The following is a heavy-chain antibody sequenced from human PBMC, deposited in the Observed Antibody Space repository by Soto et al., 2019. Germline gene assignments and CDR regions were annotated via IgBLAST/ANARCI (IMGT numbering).Heavy chain of an antibody. Sequence: QVQLVESGGGVVQPGRSLRLSCAASGFTFSSYGMHWVRQAPGKGLEWVAVIWYDGSNKYYADSVKGRFTISRDNXTNTLYLQMNSLRAEDTAVYYCAAVASDYYYYGMDVWGQGTTVTVSS. CDR2: IWYDGSNK. CDR1: GFTFSSYG. D-gene: IGHD5-12*01. J-gene: IGHJ6*02. CDR3: AAVASDYYYYGMDV. V-gene: IGHV3-33*01.